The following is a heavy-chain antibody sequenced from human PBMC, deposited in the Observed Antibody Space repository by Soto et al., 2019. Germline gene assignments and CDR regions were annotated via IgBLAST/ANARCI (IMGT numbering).Heavy chain of an antibody. CDR3: ARHLSGSQHAYYYGMDV. V-gene: IGHV5-51*01. J-gene: IGHJ6*02. D-gene: IGHD1-26*01. Sequence: GESLKISCKGSGYSFTSYWIGWVRQMPGKGLEWMGSTYYNPSLKSRVAISADTSKNQLSLKLTSVTAAETAVYYCARHLSGSQHAYYYGMDVWGQGTTVTVSS. CDR1: GYSFTSYW. CDR2: TY.